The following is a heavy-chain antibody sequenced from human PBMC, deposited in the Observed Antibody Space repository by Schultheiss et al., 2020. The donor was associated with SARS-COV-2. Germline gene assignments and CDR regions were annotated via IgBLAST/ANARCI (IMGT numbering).Heavy chain of an antibody. CDR3: AKDRHYDSSGPGGAFDI. V-gene: IGHV4-4*07. J-gene: IGHJ3*02. CDR1: GGSISSYY. D-gene: IGHD3-22*01. Sequence: SETLSLTCTVSGGSISSYYWSWIRQPAGKGLEWIGRIYTSGSTNYNPSLKSRVTISVDTSKNQFSLKLSSVTAADTAVYYCAKDRHYDSSGPGGAFDIWGQGTMVTVSS. CDR2: IYTSGST.